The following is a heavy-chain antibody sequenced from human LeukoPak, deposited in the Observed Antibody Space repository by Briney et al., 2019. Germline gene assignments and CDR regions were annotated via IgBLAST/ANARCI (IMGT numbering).Heavy chain of an antibody. V-gene: IGHV1-2*02. CDR3: ASSNDYGDYNYYYYYMDV. D-gene: IGHD4-17*01. CDR1: GYTFTGYY. CDR2: INPNSGGT. J-gene: IGHJ6*03. Sequence: ASVKVSCKASGYTFTGYYMHWVRQAPGQGLEWMGWINPNSGGTNYAQKFQGRVTMARDTSISTAYMELSRLRSDDTAVYYCASSNDYGDYNYYYYYMDVWGKGTTVTISS.